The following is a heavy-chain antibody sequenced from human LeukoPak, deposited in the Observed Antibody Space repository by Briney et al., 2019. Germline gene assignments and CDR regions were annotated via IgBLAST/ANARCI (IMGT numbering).Heavy chain of an antibody. CDR3: ASSLRFLEWYAFDI. Sequence: PSETLSLTCTVSGGSISSYYWSCIRQPPGKGLEWIGDIYYSGSTNYNPSLKSRGTISVDTSKKQFSLQLSSVTAADTAVYYCASSLRFLEWYAFDIWGQGTMVTVSS. D-gene: IGHD3-3*01. CDR2: IYYSGST. J-gene: IGHJ3*02. V-gene: IGHV4-59*01. CDR1: GGSISSYY.